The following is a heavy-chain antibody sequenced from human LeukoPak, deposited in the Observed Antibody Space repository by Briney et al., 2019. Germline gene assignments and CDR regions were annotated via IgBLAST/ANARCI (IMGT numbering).Heavy chain of an antibody. CDR3: ARARTGDHFFDS. V-gene: IGHV6-1*01. CDR2: TYCRYKWYN. Sequence: SQTLPLTCVISGDSVSSSRAAWHWIRQSPPRALEWLGRTYCRYKWYNDYAVSLKSRISFSADTSKNQFSLQLNSVTPEDTAVYFCARARTGDHFFDSWRQGTLVTVSS. CDR1: GDSVSSSRAA. J-gene: IGHJ4*02. D-gene: IGHD7-27*01.